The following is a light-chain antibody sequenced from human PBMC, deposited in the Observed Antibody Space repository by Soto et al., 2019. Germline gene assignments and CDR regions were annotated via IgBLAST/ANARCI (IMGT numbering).Light chain of an antibody. Sequence: EIVLTQSPGTLSLSPGERATLSCRASQSISVTYLAWYQQKPGRAPRILIYVSSNRATGIPDRFSGSGSGTDFTLTISRLEPEDFAVYYCQHYGISPPWTFGQGTKVEIK. CDR1: QSISVTY. V-gene: IGKV3-20*01. CDR3: QHYGISPPWT. CDR2: VSS. J-gene: IGKJ1*01.